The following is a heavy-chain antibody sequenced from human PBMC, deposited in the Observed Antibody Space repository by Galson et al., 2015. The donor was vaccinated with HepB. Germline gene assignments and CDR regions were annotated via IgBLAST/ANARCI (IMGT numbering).Heavy chain of an antibody. CDR1: GFTFSDYY. D-gene: IGHD4-17*01. V-gene: IGHV3-11*06. J-gene: IGHJ4*02. CDR2: ISSSSSYT. Sequence: SLRLSCAASGFTFSDYYMSWIRQAPGKGLEWVSYISSSSSYTNYADSVKGRFTISRDNAKNSLYLQMNSLRAEDTAVYYCARGGSYGDYRFDYWGQGTLVTVSS. CDR3: ARGGSYGDYRFDY.